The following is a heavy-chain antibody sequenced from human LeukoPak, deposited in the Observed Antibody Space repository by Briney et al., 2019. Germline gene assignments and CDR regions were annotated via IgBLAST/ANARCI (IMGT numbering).Heavy chain of an antibody. J-gene: IGHJ4*02. CDR1: GYIFTSYQ. Sequence: ASVKVSCKASGYIFTSYQMHWVRQAPGQGLEWMGAVNPSGGITTYAQKFQARVTMTRHTSTSTVYMELSGLRSEDTAVYYCARGGYSRPIFDYWGQGTLVTVSS. CDR3: ARGGYSRPIFDY. V-gene: IGHV1-46*01. D-gene: IGHD5-24*01. CDR2: VNPSGGIT.